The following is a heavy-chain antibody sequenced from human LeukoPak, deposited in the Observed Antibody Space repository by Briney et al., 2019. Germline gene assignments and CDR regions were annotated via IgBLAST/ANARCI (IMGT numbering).Heavy chain of an antibody. CDR3: ARDSNTIFGVVDYYFDY. Sequence: EASVKVSCKASGYTFTDYFIHWVRQAPGQGLEWMGWINPNSGGTNYAQKFQGRVTMTRDTSISTAYMELSRLRSDDTAVYYCARDSNTIFGVVDYYFDYWGQGTLVTVSS. CDR2: INPNSGGT. D-gene: IGHD3-3*01. J-gene: IGHJ4*02. CDR1: GYTFTDYF. V-gene: IGHV1-2*02.